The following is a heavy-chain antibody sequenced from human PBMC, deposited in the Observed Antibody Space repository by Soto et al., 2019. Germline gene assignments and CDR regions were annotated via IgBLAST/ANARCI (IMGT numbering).Heavy chain of an antibody. CDR2: ISGSGGRT. D-gene: IGHD3-16*01. Sequence: GGSLRLSCVASGFPFSSYAMSWVRQTPGKGLEWVSGISGSGGRTYYANSVKGRFTICRDNSNNTLSLQMHILRVENTAVYCCAKGGYYSLFDIWGQGTMVTVSS. V-gene: IGHV3-23*01. CDR1: GFPFSSYA. J-gene: IGHJ3*02. CDR3: AKGGYYSLFDI.